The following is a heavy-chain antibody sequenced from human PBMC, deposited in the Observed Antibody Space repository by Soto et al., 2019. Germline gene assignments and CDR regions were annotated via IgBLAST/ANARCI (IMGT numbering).Heavy chain of an antibody. V-gene: IGHV3-30*18. Sequence: QVQLVESGGGVVQPGRSLRLSCAASGFTFETYGRHWVRQAPGKGLEWMAVISYDGSNKYYADSVKGRFTISRDNSKNTLYMQMNSLRAEDTAIYYCAKDHIVAAAPDYWGQGTLVTVSS. CDR2: ISYDGSNK. D-gene: IGHD2-2*01. CDR3: AKDHIVAAAPDY. CDR1: GFTFETYG. J-gene: IGHJ4*02.